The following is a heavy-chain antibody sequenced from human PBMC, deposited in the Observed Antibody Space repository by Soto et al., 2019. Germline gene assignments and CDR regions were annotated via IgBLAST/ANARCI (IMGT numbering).Heavy chain of an antibody. CDR2: INPNSGGT. CDR1: GYNFTGYY. J-gene: IGHJ3*02. Sequence: VKVSGKASGYNFTGYYMHWVRQAPGQGLEWMGWINPNSGGTNFAQKFQGRVTLTRDTSIRTAYMEVTWLTSDDTAVYYCAKDSHYDLLSGYPRNAFDIWGQGTMVTVSS. V-gene: IGHV1-2*02. CDR3: AKDSHYDLLSGYPRNAFDI. D-gene: IGHD3-9*01.